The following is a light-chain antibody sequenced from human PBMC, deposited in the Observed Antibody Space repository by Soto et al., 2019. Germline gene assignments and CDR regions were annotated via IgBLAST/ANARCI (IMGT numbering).Light chain of an antibody. CDR3: QQYGSAPAWT. J-gene: IGKJ1*01. Sequence: EMVLTQSPGTLSLSPGERATLSCRASQSISSSYLAWYQQKPGQAPRLLIYGASKRATGIPDRFSGSGSGTDFTPTISRLESEDLAVYYCQQYGSAPAWTFGQGTKVEIK. CDR1: QSISSSY. CDR2: GAS. V-gene: IGKV3-20*01.